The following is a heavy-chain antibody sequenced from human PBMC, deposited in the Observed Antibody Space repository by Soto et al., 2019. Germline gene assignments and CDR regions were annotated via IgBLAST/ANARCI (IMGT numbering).Heavy chain of an antibody. CDR1: GFTFSSYA. CDR3: ARADYGDRGDAFDI. CDR2: ISSNGGST. V-gene: IGHV3-64*01. J-gene: IGHJ3*02. Sequence: GGSLRLSCAASGFTFSSYAMHWVRQAPGKGLEYVSAISSNGGSTYYANSVKGRFTISRDNSKNTLYLQMGSLRAEDMAVYYCARADYGDRGDAFDIWGQGTMVTVSS. D-gene: IGHD4-17*01.